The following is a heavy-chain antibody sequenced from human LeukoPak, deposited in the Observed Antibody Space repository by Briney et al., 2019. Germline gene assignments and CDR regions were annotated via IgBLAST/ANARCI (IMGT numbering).Heavy chain of an antibody. CDR2: ISGSGGST. J-gene: IGHJ4*02. V-gene: IGHV3-23*01. D-gene: IGHD3-9*01. CDR1: GFTFSSYA. Sequence: GGSLRLSCAASGFTFSSYAMSWVRQAPGKGLEWVSAISGSGGSTYYADSVKGQFTISRDNSKNTLYLQMNSLRAEDTAVYYCAKGGDILTGYYHFDYWGQGTLVTVSS. CDR3: AKGGDILTGYYHFDY.